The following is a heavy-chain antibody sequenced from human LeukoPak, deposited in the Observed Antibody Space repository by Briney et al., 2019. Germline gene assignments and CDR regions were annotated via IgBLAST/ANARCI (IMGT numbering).Heavy chain of an antibody. V-gene: IGHV4-59*01. Sequence: SETLSLTCTVSGGSISSYYWSWVRQPPGKGLEWIGYIYYSGSTNYNPSLKSRVTISVDTSKNQFSLKLSSVTAADTAVYYCAREGGYATSGPSATNWGQGTLVTVSS. J-gene: IGHJ4*02. D-gene: IGHD3-16*01. CDR2: IYYSGST. CDR1: GGSISSYY. CDR3: AREGGYATSGPSATN.